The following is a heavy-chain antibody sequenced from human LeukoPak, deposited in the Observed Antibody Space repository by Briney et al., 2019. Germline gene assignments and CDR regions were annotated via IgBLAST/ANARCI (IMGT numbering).Heavy chain of an antibody. J-gene: IGHJ4*02. CDR1: GFTFSDYY. D-gene: IGHD2-2*01. V-gene: IGHV3-11*04. Sequence: GGSLRLSCAASGFTFSDYYMSWIRQAPGKGLEWVSSITTSGSTLYFADSVKGRLTISKDNAKNSLHLQMNSLRAEDTAVYFCARSSTFEYWGQGTLVTVSS. CDR2: ITTSGSTL. CDR3: ARSSTFEY.